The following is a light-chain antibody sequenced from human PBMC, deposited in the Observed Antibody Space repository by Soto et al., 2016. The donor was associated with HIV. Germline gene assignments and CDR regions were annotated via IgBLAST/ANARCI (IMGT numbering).Light chain of an antibody. Sequence: DIQMTQSPSTLSASVGDRVTITCRASQSISSWVAWYQQKPGKAPNLLIYKASNLESGVPSRFSGGGSGTEFTLAISSLQPDDFATYYCQQYNSSPWTFGQGTKADIK. V-gene: IGKV1-5*03. CDR1: QSISSW. J-gene: IGKJ1*01. CDR2: KAS. CDR3: QQYNSSPWT.